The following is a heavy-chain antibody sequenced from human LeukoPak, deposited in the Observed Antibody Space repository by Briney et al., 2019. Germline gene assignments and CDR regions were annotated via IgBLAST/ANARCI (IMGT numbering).Heavy chain of an antibody. J-gene: IGHJ4*02. V-gene: IGHV3-7*01. Sequence: GGSLRLSCAASGFTFSRYWMSWVRQAPGKGLQWVANIKQDGSEKYYVDSVKGRFTISRDNAKSSLYLEMNSLRAEDTAVYYCVGGLDYWGQGTLVTVSS. CDR2: IKQDGSEK. CDR3: VGGLDY. CDR1: GFTFSRYW.